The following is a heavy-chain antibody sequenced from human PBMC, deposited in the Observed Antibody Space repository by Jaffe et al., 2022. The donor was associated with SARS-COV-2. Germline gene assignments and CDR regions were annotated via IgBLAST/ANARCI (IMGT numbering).Heavy chain of an antibody. Sequence: EVQLVQSGAEVKKPGESLRISCKGSGYSFTTYWITWVRQMPGKGLEWMGRIDPSDSYTKYSPTFQGHVTISADKSISTAYLQWSSLKASDTAMYYCARHSSSFLGYFDNWGQGTLVTVSS. CDR2: IDPSDSYT. CDR1: GYSFTTYW. V-gene: IGHV5-10-1*03. D-gene: IGHD6-6*01. CDR3: ARHSSSFLGYFDN. J-gene: IGHJ4*02.